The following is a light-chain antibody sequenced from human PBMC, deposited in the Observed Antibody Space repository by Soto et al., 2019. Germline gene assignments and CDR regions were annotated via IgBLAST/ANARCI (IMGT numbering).Light chain of an antibody. CDR3: ETWDSSLSAGGVV. J-gene: IGLJ2*01. CDR1: SSNIGNNY. V-gene: IGLV1-51*01. Sequence: QSVLTQPPSVSAAPGQKVTISCSGSSSNIGNNYVSWYQQLPGTAPKLLIYDNNKRPSGIPDRFSGSKSGTSATLGITGLQTGDEADYYCETWDSSLSAGGVVFGGGTKVTVL. CDR2: DNN.